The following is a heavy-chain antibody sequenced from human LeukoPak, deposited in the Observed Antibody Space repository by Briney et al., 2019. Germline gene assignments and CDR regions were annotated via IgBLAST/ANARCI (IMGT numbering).Heavy chain of an antibody. CDR1: GYTFTGYY. CDR2: INPNSGGT. Sequence: ASVKVSCKASGYTFTGYYMHWVRQAPGQGLEWMGWINPNSGGTNYAQKFQGRVTMTRDTSISTAYMELSRLRSDDTAVYYCARTEPYCDSSGYLFQHWGQGTLVTVPS. V-gene: IGHV1-2*02. D-gene: IGHD3-22*01. CDR3: ARTEPYCDSSGYLFQH. J-gene: IGHJ1*01.